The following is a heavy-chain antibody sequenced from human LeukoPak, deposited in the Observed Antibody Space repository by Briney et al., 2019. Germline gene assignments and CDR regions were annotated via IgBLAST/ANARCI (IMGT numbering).Heavy chain of an antibody. CDR2: ISGSGGST. CDR1: GFTFSSYA. CDR3: AKVSSRSIVALSRAPVLDY. V-gene: IGHV3-23*01. Sequence: QAGGSLRLSCAASGFTFSSYAMSWVRQAPGKGLEWVSAISGSGGSTYYADSVKGRFTISRDNSKNTLYLQMNSLRAEDTAVYYCAKVSSRSIVALSRAPVLDYWGQGTLVTVSS. J-gene: IGHJ4*02. D-gene: IGHD2-15*01.